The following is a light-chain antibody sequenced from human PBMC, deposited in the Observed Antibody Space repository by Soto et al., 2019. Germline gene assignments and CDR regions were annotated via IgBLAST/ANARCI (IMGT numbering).Light chain of an antibody. CDR3: ATWDSNLRAVV. Sequence: QSVLTQPPSVSAAPGLKVTISCSGSISNIGVNYVSWYQQVPGTAPKLLIYEHNKRPSGIPDRFSGSTSGTSATLGITGLQTGDEGDYYCATWDSNLRAVVFGGGTNLTVL. V-gene: IGLV1-51*01. CDR2: EHN. CDR1: ISNIGVNY. J-gene: IGLJ2*01.